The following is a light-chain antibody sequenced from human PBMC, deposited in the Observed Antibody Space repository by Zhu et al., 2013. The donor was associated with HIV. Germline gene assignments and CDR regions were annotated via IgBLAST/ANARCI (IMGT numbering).Light chain of an antibody. CDR1: HNIGSW. CDR2: DAS. V-gene: IGKV1-5*01. J-gene: IGKJ1*01. CDR3: QQYNSYLWT. Sequence: DIQMTQSPSTLSASIGDSVSITCRASHNIGSWLAWYQQRPGKAPKLLIYDASSLESGVPSTFSGSGSGTEFTLTISSLQPDDFATYYCQQYNSYLWTFGQGTKVEIK.